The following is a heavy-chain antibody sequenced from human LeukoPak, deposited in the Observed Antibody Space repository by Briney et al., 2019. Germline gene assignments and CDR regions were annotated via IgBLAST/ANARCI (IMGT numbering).Heavy chain of an antibody. CDR3: ARAGVVVVAANCDY. D-gene: IGHD2-15*01. CDR1: GFTVSSNY. Sequence: GGSLRLSCAASGFTVSSNYMSWVRQAPGKGLEWVSVIYSGGSTYYADSVKGRFTISRDNSKNTLYLQMNSLRAEDTAVYYCARAGVVVVAANCDYWGQGTLVTVSS. CDR2: IYSGGST. V-gene: IGHV3-53*01. J-gene: IGHJ4*02.